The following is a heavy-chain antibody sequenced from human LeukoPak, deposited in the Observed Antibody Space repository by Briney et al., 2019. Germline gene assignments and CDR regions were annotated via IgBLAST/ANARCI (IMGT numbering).Heavy chain of an antibody. CDR3: AKDGYCSGGSCHKAAFDI. J-gene: IGHJ3*02. Sequence: GGSLRLSCAASGFTFSSYSMNWVRQAPGKGLEWVSSISSSSSYIYYADSVKGRFTISRDNSKNTLYLQMNSLRAEDTAVYYCAKDGYCSGGSCHKAAFDIWGQGTMVTVSS. D-gene: IGHD2-15*01. CDR1: GFTFSSYS. CDR2: ISSSSSYI. V-gene: IGHV3-21*04.